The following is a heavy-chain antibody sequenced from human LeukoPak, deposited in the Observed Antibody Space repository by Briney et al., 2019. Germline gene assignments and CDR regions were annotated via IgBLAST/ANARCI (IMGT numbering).Heavy chain of an antibody. CDR1: GFTFSSYF. CDR2: ISGSGGKT. V-gene: IGHV3-23*01. Sequence: GGSLRLSCAASGFTFSSYFMSWVRQAPGKGLEWVSSISGSGGKTYYTDSVKGRFTISRDNSKNTLYLQMNSLRAEDTAVYYCAKALLLWFGELLYFDYWGQGTLVTVSS. D-gene: IGHD3-10*01. CDR3: AKALLLWFGELLYFDY. J-gene: IGHJ4*02.